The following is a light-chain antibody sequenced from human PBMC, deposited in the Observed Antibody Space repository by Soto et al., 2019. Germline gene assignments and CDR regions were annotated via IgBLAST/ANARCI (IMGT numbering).Light chain of an antibody. Sequence: EIVLTQSPGTLSLSPVARATLSCRARQSVSGSYLAWYQQKPGRGPMLLISGTFSRVTGIHDRFGGSGSATDCINTISSLEPEDFAVNYCNQYGSSPLTFGRGTKGDIK. J-gene: IGKJ4*01. V-gene: IGKV3-20*01. CDR2: GTF. CDR3: NQYGSSPLT. CDR1: QSVSGSY.